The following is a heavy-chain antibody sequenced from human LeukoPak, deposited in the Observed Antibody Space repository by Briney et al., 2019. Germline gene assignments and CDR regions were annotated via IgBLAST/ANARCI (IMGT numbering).Heavy chain of an antibody. D-gene: IGHD4-23*01. CDR2: ISSSSSYI. CDR3: ARALKSGGNSAFDY. CDR1: GFTFSSYG. V-gene: IGHV3-21*01. J-gene: IGHJ4*02. Sequence: KPGGSLRLSCAASGFTFSSYGMNWVRQAPGKGLEWVSSISSSSSYIYYADSVQGRFTITRDNAKNSLYLQMNSLRAEDTAVYYCARALKSGGNSAFDYWGQGTLVTVSS.